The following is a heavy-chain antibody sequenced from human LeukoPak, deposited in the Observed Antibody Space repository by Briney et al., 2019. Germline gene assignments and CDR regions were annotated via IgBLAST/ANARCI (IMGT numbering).Heavy chain of an antibody. J-gene: IGHJ2*01. Sequence: GGSLRLSCVASGFTFSTYWMSWVRQAPGKGLEWVANIYQDGSEKYYVDSVKGRFTVSRDNAKNSLYLQMNSLRAEDTAVYYCARTTRFYGDYGWYFDLWGRGTPVTVSS. D-gene: IGHD4-17*01. CDR3: ARTTRFYGDYGWYFDL. CDR1: GFTFSTYW. CDR2: IYQDGSEK. V-gene: IGHV3-7*01.